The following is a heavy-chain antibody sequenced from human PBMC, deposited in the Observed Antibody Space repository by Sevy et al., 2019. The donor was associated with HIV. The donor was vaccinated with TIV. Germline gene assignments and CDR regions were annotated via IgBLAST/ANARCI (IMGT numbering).Heavy chain of an antibody. CDR2: FDPEDGER. Sequence: ASVKVSCKVSGYTLIDLSMHWVRQAPGKGLEWMGRFDPEDGERIYAQKFQGRVTITEDTSTDTAYMELSSLRSEDTAVYYCATSPDYYDSSRDAFDIWGQGTMVTVSS. V-gene: IGHV1-24*01. CDR1: GYTLIDLS. J-gene: IGHJ3*02. D-gene: IGHD3-22*01. CDR3: ATSPDYYDSSRDAFDI.